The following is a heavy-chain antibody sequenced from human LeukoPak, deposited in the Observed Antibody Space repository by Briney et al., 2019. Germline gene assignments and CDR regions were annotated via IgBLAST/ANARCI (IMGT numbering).Heavy chain of an antibody. CDR3: ARGSSTSVARIDY. Sequence: SSETLSLTCAVYGGSFSGYYWSWIRQPPGKGLEWIGEINHSGSTNYNPSLKSRVTISVDTSKNQFSLKLSSVTAADTAVYYCARGSSTSVARIDYWGQGTLVTVSS. CDR2: INHSGST. D-gene: IGHD2-2*01. V-gene: IGHV4-34*01. J-gene: IGHJ4*02. CDR1: GGSFSGYY.